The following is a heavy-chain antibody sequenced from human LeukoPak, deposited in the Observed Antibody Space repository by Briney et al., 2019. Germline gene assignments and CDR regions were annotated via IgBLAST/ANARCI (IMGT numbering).Heavy chain of an antibody. D-gene: IGHD3-3*01. CDR3: ARDLTIFGVVHGMDV. Sequence: GGSLRLSCAASGFTFSSYSMNWVRQAPGKGLEWVSSISSSSSYIYYADSVKGRFTISRDNAKNSLYLQMNSLRAEDTAVYYCARDLTIFGVVHGMDVWGQGTTVTVSS. CDR1: GFTFSSYS. CDR2: ISSSSSYI. J-gene: IGHJ6*02. V-gene: IGHV3-21*01.